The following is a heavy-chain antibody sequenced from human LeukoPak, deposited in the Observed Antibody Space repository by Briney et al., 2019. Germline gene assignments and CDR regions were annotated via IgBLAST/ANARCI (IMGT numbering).Heavy chain of an antibody. CDR3: AIGYDILTGSFDY. V-gene: IGHV5-10-1*01. Sequence: GESLKISGQGSGYRFTSYWISWVRQMPGKGLEWMGRIDPSDSYTNYSPSFQGHVTISADKSISTAYLQWSSLKASDTAMYYCAIGYDILTGSFDYWGQGTLVTVSS. D-gene: IGHD3-9*01. J-gene: IGHJ4*02. CDR2: IDPSDSYT. CDR1: GYRFTSYW.